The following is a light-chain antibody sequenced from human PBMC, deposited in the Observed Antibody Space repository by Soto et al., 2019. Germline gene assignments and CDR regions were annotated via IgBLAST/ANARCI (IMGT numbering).Light chain of an antibody. V-gene: IGKV1-39*01. Sequence: DIQMTQSPSSLSASVGDRVTITCRASQIINTYLNWYQQKPGKAPKLLIYAASNLQSGVPSRFSGSGSGTDFTLTISSLQAEDIATYYCQQSYGTTMYTVGQGTQLEIK. CDR3: QQSYGTTMYT. CDR2: AAS. J-gene: IGKJ2*01. CDR1: QIINTY.